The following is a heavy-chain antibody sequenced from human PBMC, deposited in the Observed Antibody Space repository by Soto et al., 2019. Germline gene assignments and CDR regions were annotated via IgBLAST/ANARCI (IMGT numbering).Heavy chain of an antibody. CDR2: IYHSGST. CDR3: AVGIGYCSSTSCPENWFDP. D-gene: IGHD2-2*01. V-gene: IGHV4-4*02. CDR1: SGSISSSNW. Sequence: QVQLQESGPGLVKPSGTLSLTCAVSSGSISSSNWWSWVRQHPGKGLEWIGEIYHSGSTNYNPSLKSRVTISVDKSKNQFSLKLSSVTAADTAVYYCAVGIGYCSSTSCPENWFDPWGQGTLVTVSS. J-gene: IGHJ5*02.